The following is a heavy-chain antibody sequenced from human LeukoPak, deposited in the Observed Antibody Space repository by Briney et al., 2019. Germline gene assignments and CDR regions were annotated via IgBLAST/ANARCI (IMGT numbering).Heavy chain of an antibody. J-gene: IGHJ4*02. V-gene: IGHV4-61*02. CDR3: ARHEYVKVFDY. Sequence: PSETLSLTCTVSGGSLSSGNYYWNWIRQRAGKGLEWIGLIYTSGSTYYNPSLKSRLTISLDTSKNQFSLKLSSVTAADTAVYYYARHEYVKVFDYWGQGTLVTVSS. CDR2: IYTSGST. D-gene: IGHD3-16*01. CDR1: GGSLSSGNYY.